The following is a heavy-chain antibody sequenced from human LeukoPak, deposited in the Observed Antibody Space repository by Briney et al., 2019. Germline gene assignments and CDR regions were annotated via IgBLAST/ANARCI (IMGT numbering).Heavy chain of an antibody. CDR2: INHSGST. D-gene: IGHD6-19*01. CDR1: GGSFSGYY. V-gene: IGHV4-34*01. J-gene: IGHJ4*02. Sequence: SETLSLTCAVYGGSFSGYYWSWIRQPPGKGLEWIGEINHSGSTNYNPSLKSRVTISVDTSKNQFSLKLSSVTAADTAVYYCARVRTRGGWRGPAGYWGQGTLVTVSS. CDR3: ARVRTRGGWRGPAGY.